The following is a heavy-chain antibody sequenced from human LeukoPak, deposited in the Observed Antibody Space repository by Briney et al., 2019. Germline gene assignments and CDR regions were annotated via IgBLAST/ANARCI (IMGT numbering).Heavy chain of an antibody. J-gene: IGHJ4*02. Sequence: GGSLRLSCAASGFTFSSYEMNWVRQAPGKGLEWVAFIRYDGSNKYYADSVKGRFTISRDNSKNTLYLQMNSLRVEDTAVYYCAKFDCWGQGTLVTVSS. CDR1: GFTFSSYE. V-gene: IGHV3-30*02. CDR3: AKFDC. CDR2: IRYDGSNK.